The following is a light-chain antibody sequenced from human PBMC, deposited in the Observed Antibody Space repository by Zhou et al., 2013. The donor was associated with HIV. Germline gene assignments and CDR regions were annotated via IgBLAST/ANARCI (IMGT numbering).Light chain of an antibody. Sequence: DIVMTQSPLSLPVTPGEPASISCRSTQSLLHSNGNNYLSWYLQKPGQSPQLLIYLGSNRASGVPDRFSGSGSGTDFTLKISRVEAEDVGVYYCMQALQTRYTFGQGTKLE. CDR1: QSLLHSNGNNY. J-gene: IGKJ2*01. CDR2: LGS. CDR3: MQALQTRYT. V-gene: IGKV2-28*01.